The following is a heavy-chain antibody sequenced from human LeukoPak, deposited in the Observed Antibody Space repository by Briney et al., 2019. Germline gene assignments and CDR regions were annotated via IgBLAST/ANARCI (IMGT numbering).Heavy chain of an antibody. CDR1: GFTFSSYE. CDR3: ARVAAAGWTYYYYMDV. J-gene: IGHJ6*03. V-gene: IGHV3-48*03. CDR2: ISSSGSTI. D-gene: IGHD6-13*01. Sequence: VGSLRLSCAASGFTFSSYEMNWVRQAPGKGLEWVSYISSSGSTIYYADSVKGRFTISRDNAKNSLYLQMNSLRAEDTAVYYCARVAAAGWTYYYYMDVWGKGTTVTISS.